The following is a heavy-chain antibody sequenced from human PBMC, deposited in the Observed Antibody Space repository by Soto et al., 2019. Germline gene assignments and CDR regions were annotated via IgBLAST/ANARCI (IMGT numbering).Heavy chain of an antibody. V-gene: IGHV3-48*02. CDR1: GLTFDDYA. J-gene: IGHJ6*02. Sequence: PGGSLRLSCAASGLTFDDYAMNWVRQAPGKGLEWVSYISSSSSTIYYADSVKGRFTISRDNAKNSLYLQMNSLRDEDTAVYYCARESGITIFGVVRYYGMDVWGQGTTVTVSS. CDR3: ARESGITIFGVVRYYGMDV. D-gene: IGHD3-3*01. CDR2: ISSSSSTI.